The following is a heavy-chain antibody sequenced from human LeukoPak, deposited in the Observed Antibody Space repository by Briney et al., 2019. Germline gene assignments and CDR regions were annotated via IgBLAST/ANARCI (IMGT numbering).Heavy chain of an antibody. Sequence: GGSLRLSCAASGFSFSDHYMSWIRQAPGKGLEWVAYISGSSSTIYYVDSVRGRFTISRDNSKESLFLQMDSLRVEDTALYYCAGNTRRIDAFDIWGQGTMVTVSP. CDR3: AGNTRRIDAFDI. V-gene: IGHV3-11*01. J-gene: IGHJ3*02. CDR2: ISGSSSTI. D-gene: IGHD1-26*01. CDR1: GFSFSDHY.